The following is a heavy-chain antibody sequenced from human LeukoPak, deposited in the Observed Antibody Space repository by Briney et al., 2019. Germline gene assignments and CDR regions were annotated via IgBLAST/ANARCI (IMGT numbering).Heavy chain of an antibody. D-gene: IGHD1-26*01. V-gene: IGHV3-23*01. CDR3: AKVRGWELQARTFDY. Sequence: GGSLRLSCAASGFTFSSYAMSWVRQAPGKGLEWVSAISGSGDSTFYADSVKGRFTISRDNSKNTLYLQMNSLRAEDTAVYYCAKVRGWELQARTFDYWGQGTLVTVSS. CDR1: GFTFSSYA. CDR2: ISGSGDST. J-gene: IGHJ4*02.